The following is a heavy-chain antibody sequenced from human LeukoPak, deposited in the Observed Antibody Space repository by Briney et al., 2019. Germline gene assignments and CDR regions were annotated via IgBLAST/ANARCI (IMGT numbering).Heavy chain of an antibody. CDR1: GYTFTRHY. CDR2: INPSGGST. CDR3: ARDGLYDFWSGYYTTIEY. Sequence: ASVKVSCKASGYTFTRHYMHWVRQAPGHGLEWMGMINPSGGSTSYAQKFPGRVTMTRDTAPSTVYMELSSLRSEDTAVYYFARDGLYDFWSGYYTTIEYWGQGTLVTVSS. V-gene: IGHV1-46*03. D-gene: IGHD3-3*01. J-gene: IGHJ4*02.